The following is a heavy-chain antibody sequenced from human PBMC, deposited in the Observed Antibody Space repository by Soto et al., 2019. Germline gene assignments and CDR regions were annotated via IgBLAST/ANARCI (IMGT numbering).Heavy chain of an antibody. J-gene: IGHJ5*02. CDR1: GGSVSSGSYY. CDR2: IYYSGST. V-gene: IGHV4-61*01. D-gene: IGHD6-13*01. CDR3: ARGEGAAAGKYNWFDP. Sequence: SETLSLTCTVSGGSVSSGSYYWSWIRQPPGKGLEWIGDIYYSGSTNYNPSLKSRVTISVDTSKNQFSLKLGSVTAADTAVYYCARGEGAAAGKYNWFDPWGQGTLVTVSS.